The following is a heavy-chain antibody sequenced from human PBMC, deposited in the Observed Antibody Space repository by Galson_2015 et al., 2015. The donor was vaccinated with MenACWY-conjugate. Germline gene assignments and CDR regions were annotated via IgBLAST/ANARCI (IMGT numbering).Heavy chain of an antibody. D-gene: IGHD3-10*01. CDR1: GFTVSSSY. J-gene: IGHJ6*02. V-gene: IGHV3-53*01. CDR3: ARDSRATTVWGLNKRKTIDYYYGMDV. CDR2: IYSDGST. Sequence: LRLSCAVSGFTVSSSYLTWVRQAPGKGLEWVSVIYSDGSTYNADSVKGRFTISRDNSKNTVFLQMTSLRAEDTAMYYCARDSRATTVWGLNKRKTIDYYYGMDVWGQGTTVIVSS.